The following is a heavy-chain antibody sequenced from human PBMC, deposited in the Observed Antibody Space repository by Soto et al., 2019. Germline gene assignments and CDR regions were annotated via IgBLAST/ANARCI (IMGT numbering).Heavy chain of an antibody. CDR2: IYYSGST. CDR3: ARVLGYCSGGSCGLVDI. CDR1: GGSISSYY. D-gene: IGHD2-15*01. Sequence: PSETLSLTCTVSGGSISSYYWSWIRQPPGKGLEWIGYIYYSGSTNYNPSLKSRVTISVDTSKNQFSLKLSSVTAADTAVYYCARVLGYCSGGSCGLVDIWGQGTMVTVSS. J-gene: IGHJ3*02. V-gene: IGHV4-59*01.